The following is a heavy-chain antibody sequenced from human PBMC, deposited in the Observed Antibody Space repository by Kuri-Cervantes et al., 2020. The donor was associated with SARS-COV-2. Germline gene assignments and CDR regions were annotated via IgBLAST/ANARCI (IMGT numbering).Heavy chain of an antibody. CDR1: GGSFSNFH. D-gene: IGHD3-10*01. V-gene: IGHV4-34*01. CDR2: INYSGTT. Sequence: SETLSLTCGVYGGSFSNFHWNWVRQPPGKGLEWIGEINYSGTTNYNPSLKSRVTISVDTSKNQFSLNLTSVTAADTAVYYCARLRCHNKGWFATGYYMDVWGQGTMVTVSS. J-gene: IGHJ6*03. CDR3: ARLRCHNKGWFATGYYMDV.